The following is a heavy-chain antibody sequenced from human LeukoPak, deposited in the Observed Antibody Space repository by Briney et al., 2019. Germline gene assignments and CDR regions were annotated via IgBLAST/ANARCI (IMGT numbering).Heavy chain of an antibody. CDR2: IYHSGST. Sequence: SETLSLTCTVSGGSISSGTYYWAWIRQPTGKGLEWIGTIYHSGSTYYNPSLKSRVTISVDTSKNQFSLNLTPLTAADTAVYYCARDRKYYYHMDVWGKGTTVTVSS. CDR3: ARDRKYYYHMDV. D-gene: IGHD1-14*01. J-gene: IGHJ6*03. V-gene: IGHV4-39*07. CDR1: GGSISSGTYY.